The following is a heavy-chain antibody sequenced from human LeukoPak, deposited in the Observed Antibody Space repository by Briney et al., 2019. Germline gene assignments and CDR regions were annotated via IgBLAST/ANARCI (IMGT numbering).Heavy chain of an antibody. V-gene: IGHV3-23*01. J-gene: IGHJ4*02. CDR3: SYKMGSSPGDVFDY. CDR2: INDNGGST. D-gene: IGHD6-6*01. Sequence: PGGSLRLSCAASGFTFRSYGMGWVRQAPGKGLEWVSDINDNGGSTFYADSVKGRFTISRDNSKNTLYMQMNSLRAEDTAVYYYSYKMGSSPGDVFDYWGQGTLVTVSS. CDR1: GFTFRSYG.